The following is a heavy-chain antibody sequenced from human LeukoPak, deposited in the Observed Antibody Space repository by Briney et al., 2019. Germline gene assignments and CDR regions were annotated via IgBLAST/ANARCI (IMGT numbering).Heavy chain of an antibody. D-gene: IGHD6-19*01. CDR2: INPSGGST. CDR1: GYTFTSYY. Sequence: ASVKVSCKTSGYTFTSYYIHWVRQAPGQGLEWMGVINPSGGSTGYPQKFQGRVTMTRDTSTSTVYMELSGLRFEDTAVYYCARDRAVAGFRFDYWGQGTLVTVSS. V-gene: IGHV1-46*01. J-gene: IGHJ4*02. CDR3: ARDRAVAGFRFDY.